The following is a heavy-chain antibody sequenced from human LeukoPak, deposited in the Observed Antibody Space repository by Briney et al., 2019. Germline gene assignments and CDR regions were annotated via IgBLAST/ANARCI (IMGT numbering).Heavy chain of an antibody. J-gene: IGHJ4*02. CDR2: ISYNGSNK. D-gene: IGHD3-9*01. Sequence: GRSLRLSCAASGFTFSSCGMHWVRQAPGKGLEWVAVISYNGSNKYYADSVKGRFTISRDNSKNALYLQMNSLRAEDTAVYYCAKEARYYDILTGNFGYWGQGTLVTVSS. CDR1: GFTFSSCG. CDR3: AKEARYYDILTGNFGY. V-gene: IGHV3-30*18.